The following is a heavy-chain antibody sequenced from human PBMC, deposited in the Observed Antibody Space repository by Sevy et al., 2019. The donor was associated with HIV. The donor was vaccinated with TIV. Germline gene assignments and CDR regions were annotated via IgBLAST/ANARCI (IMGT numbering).Heavy chain of an antibody. J-gene: IGHJ4*02. Sequence: SETLSLTCTVSGGSFSSSSYYWNWIRQPAGRGLEWIGRIYTSGSTNYNPSLKSRVTMSVDTSKNQFSLKLSSVTAASKAVYYCAGRIAVAAFDYWGQGNLVTVSS. CDR1: GGSFSSSSYY. D-gene: IGHD6-19*01. CDR3: AGRIAVAAFDY. CDR2: IYTSGST. V-gene: IGHV4-61*02.